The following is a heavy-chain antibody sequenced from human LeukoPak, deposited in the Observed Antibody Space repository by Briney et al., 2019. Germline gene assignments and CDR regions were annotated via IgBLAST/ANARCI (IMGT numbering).Heavy chain of an antibody. CDR3: ARYSGSYDWFDP. CDR2: KHYSGSA. V-gene: IGHV4-59*02. J-gene: IGHJ5*01. Sequence: PSETLSLTCSVSGDSVYEYNWSWIRQPPGQGLEWIAYKHYSGSAKYNPSLKSRVTISIDTSKNQFSLNLKDVTAADTAVYYCARYSGSYDWFDPWGQGTLVTVSS. D-gene: IGHD1-26*01. CDR1: GDSVYEYN.